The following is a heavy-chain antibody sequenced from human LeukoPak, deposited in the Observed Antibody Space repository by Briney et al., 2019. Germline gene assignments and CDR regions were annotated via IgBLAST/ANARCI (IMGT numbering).Heavy chain of an antibody. J-gene: IGHJ4*02. CDR3: ARDHRPIDY. CDR1: GFTFSSSW. Sequence: GGSLRLSCTASGFTFSSSWMTWVRQAPGKGLEWVANIKEDGSEKYYVDSVKGRFTISRDNPKNSLYLQMNSLRADDTAVYYCARDHRPIDYWGQGTLVTVSS. V-gene: IGHV3-7*05. CDR2: IKEDGSEK.